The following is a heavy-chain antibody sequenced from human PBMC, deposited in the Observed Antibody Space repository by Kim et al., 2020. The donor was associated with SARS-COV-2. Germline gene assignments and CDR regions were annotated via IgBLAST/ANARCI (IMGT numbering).Heavy chain of an antibody. Sequence: ASVKVSCKASGYTFTSYYMHWVRQAPGQGLEWMGIINPSGGSTNYAQNFQGRVTVTRDTSTSTVYMELSSLRSEDTAVYYCARDEGGGASGYWGQGTLVTVSS. CDR1: GYTFTSYY. V-gene: IGHV1-46*01. D-gene: IGHD1-26*01. CDR3: ARDEGGGASGY. CDR2: INPSGGST. J-gene: IGHJ4*02.